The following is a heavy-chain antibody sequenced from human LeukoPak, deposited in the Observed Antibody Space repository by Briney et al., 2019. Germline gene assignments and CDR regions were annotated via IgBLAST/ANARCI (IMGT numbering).Heavy chain of an antibody. CDR1: GGTFSSYA. CDR3: ATVEMATTHGAFDI. D-gene: IGHD5-24*01. J-gene: IGHJ3*02. Sequence: ASVKVSCKASGGTFSSYAISWVRQAPGQGLEWMGGIIPIFGTANYAQKFQGRVTITADKSTSTAYMELSSLRSEDTAVYYCATVEMATTHGAFDIWGQGTMVTVSS. CDR2: IIPIFGTA. V-gene: IGHV1-69*06.